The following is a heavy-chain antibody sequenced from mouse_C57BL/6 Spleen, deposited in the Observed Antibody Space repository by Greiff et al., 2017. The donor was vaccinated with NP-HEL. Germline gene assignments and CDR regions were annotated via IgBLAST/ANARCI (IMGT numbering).Heavy chain of an antibody. D-gene: IGHD2-3*01. J-gene: IGHJ4*01. CDR2: IWRGGST. Sequence: VKLVESGPGLVQPSQSLSITCTVSGFSLTSYGVHWVRQSPGKGLEWLGVIWRGGSTDYNAAFMSRLSITKDNSKCQVFFKMNSLQADDTAIYYCAKNSGDGYYEDAMDYWGQGTSVTVSS. CDR1: GFSLTSYG. V-gene: IGHV2-5*01. CDR3: AKNSGDGYYEDAMDY.